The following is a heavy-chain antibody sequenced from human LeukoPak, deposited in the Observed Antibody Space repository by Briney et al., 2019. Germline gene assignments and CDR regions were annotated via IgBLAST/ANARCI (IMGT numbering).Heavy chain of an antibody. D-gene: IGHD7-27*01. CDR1: GGSISSYY. V-gene: IGHV4-4*09. Sequence: SETLSLTCTVSGGSISSYYWSWIRQPPGKGLEWIGYIYTSGSTNYNPSLTSRVTISVDTSKTQFSLKLSSVTAADTAVYYCASWGTGFDYWGQGTLVTVSS. CDR3: ASWGTGFDY. CDR2: IYTSGST. J-gene: IGHJ4*02.